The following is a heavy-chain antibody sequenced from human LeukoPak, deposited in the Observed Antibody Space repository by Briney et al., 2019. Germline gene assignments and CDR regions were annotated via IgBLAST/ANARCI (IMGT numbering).Heavy chain of an antibody. CDR2: INHSGNT. V-gene: IGHV4-34*01. J-gene: IGHJ4*02. CDR1: GGSFSNYY. Sequence: SETLSLTCAVSGGSFSNYYWTWVRQSPGKGLEWIGEINHSGNTNDNPSLKSRVTISLDTSKNQFSLKLISVTAADTAVYYCAREVRANDFWSGYSRGSIFDYWGQGTPVTVSS. D-gene: IGHD3-3*01. CDR3: AREVRANDFWSGYSRGSIFDY.